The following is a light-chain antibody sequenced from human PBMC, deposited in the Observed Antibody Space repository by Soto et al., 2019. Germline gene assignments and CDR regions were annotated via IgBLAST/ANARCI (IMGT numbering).Light chain of an antibody. CDR1: SSDIGGYNS. CDR3: TSYTPIVTLGSV. J-gene: IGLJ1*01. CDR2: EVT. Sequence: QSALTHPASVSGSPGQSITIFCTGTSSDIGGYNSVSWYQQHPGRAPRLIIYEVTNRPSGVSNRFSASKSGNTASLTISGLQAEDEADYYCTSYTPIVTLGSVFGTGTKVTVL. V-gene: IGLV2-14*01.